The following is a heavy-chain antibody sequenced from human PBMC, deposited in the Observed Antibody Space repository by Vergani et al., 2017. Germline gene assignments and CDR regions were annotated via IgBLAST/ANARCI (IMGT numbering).Heavy chain of an antibody. CDR2: IIPILGIA. V-gene: IGHV1-69*04. Sequence: QVQLVQSGAEVKKPGSSVKVSCKASGGTFSSYAISWVRQAPGQGLEWMGRIIPILGIANYAQKFQGRVTITADKSTSTAYMELSSLRSEDTAVYYCARDIAVAGLYYFDYWGQGTLVTVSS. CDR1: GGTFSSYA. J-gene: IGHJ4*02. D-gene: IGHD6-19*01. CDR3: ARDIAVAGLYYFDY.